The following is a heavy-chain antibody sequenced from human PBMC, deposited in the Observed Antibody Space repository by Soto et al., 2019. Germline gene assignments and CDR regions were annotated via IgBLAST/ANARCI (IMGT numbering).Heavy chain of an antibody. CDR1: GFTFSSYG. D-gene: IGHD2-2*01. CDR3: AKDWVDIVLVPAAIPYYYYYGMDV. Sequence: GGSLRLSCAASGFTFSSYGMHWVRQAPGKGLEWVAVISYDGSNKYYADSVKGRFTISRDNSKNTLYLQMNSLRAEDTAVYYCAKDWVDIVLVPAAIPYYYYYGMDVWGQGTTVTVSS. CDR2: ISYDGSNK. V-gene: IGHV3-30*18. J-gene: IGHJ6*02.